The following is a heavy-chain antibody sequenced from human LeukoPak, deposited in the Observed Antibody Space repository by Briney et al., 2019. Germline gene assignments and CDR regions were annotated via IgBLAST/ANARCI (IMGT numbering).Heavy chain of an antibody. V-gene: IGHV1-69*11. CDR3: AKVRGSDAFDL. CDR2: IIPILSQT. J-gene: IGHJ3*01. Sequence: SVTVSCKSSGGTISTHAINWVRQAPGQGLEWMGRIIPILSQTNYALKFRGRFTMTADESTNTAYMELSSLKSEDTAVYFCAKVRGSDAFDLWGQGTMVTVSS. CDR1: GGTISTHA. D-gene: IGHD3-10*01.